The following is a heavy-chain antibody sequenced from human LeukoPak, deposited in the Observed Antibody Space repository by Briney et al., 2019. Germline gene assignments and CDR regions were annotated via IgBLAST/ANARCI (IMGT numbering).Heavy chain of an antibody. CDR2: IYYSGST. J-gene: IGHJ6*02. D-gene: IGHD6-13*01. CDR3: AVAAAGTYYYGMDV. CDR1: GGSISSYY. V-gene: IGHV4-59*12. Sequence: SETLSLTCTVSGGSISSYYWSWIRQPPGKGLEWIGYIYYSGSTNYNPSLKSRVTISVDTSKNQFSLKLSSVTAADTAVYYCAVAAAGTYYYGMDVWGQGTTVTVSS.